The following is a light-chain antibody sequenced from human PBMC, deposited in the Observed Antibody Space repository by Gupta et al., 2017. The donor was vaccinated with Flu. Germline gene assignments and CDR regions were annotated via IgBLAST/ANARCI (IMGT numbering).Light chain of an antibody. CDR3: QQTYSTIWT. CDR2: AAS. CDR1: QNIGNY. Sequence: DIEMTQSPSSLSASVGDRVTITCRASQNIGNYLNWYQQKPGRAPNLLIYAASSLHAGVPSRFNGSGSGTDFTLTISRLQPEDFASYYCQQTYSTIWTFGQGTKVDIK. J-gene: IGKJ1*01. V-gene: IGKV1-39*01.